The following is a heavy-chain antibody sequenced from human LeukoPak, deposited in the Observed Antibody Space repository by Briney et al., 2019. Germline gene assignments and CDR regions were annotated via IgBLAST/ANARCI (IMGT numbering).Heavy chain of an antibody. V-gene: IGHV3-48*02. J-gene: IGHJ5*02. CDR1: GFTFSSEN. CDR3: ARGAGSSWFYR. Sequence: PGRSLRLSCAASGFTFSSENMNWVRQTPGKGLEWVSYISGSSNVIYYADSVKGRFTISRDNAKNSLYLQMNSLREEDTAVYYCARGAGSSWFYRWGQGTLVTVSS. CDR2: ISGSSNVI. D-gene: IGHD5-12*01.